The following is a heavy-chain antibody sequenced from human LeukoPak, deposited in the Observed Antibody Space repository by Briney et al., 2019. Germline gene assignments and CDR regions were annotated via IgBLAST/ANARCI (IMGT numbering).Heavy chain of an antibody. CDR1: GFTFSSYV. V-gene: IGHV3-30*04. Sequence: PGGSLRLSCAASGFTFSSYVMHWVRQAPGKGLEWVAIISYDGSNEYYADSVKGRFTISRDNSKNTLYLQMNSLRAADTAVYYCARHAPSGYSGGWYRGKGFDPWGQGTLVTVSS. CDR2: ISYDGSNE. CDR3: ARHAPSGYSGGWYRGKGFDP. J-gene: IGHJ5*02. D-gene: IGHD6-19*01.